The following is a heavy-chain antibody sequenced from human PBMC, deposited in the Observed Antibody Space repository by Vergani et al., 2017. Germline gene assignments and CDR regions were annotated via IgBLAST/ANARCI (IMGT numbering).Heavy chain of an antibody. CDR3: ARVGEGDYGDYYYMDV. J-gene: IGHJ6*03. D-gene: IGHD4-17*01. V-gene: IGHV3-11*06. CDR2: ISSSSSYI. Sequence: QVQLVESGGGLVKPGGSLRLSCAASGFTSSDYYMSWIRQAPGKGLEWVSSISSSSSYIYYADSLKGRFTISRDNSKNSLYLQMNSLRAEDTAVYYCARVGEGDYGDYYYMDVWGKGTTVTVSS. CDR1: GFTSSDYY.